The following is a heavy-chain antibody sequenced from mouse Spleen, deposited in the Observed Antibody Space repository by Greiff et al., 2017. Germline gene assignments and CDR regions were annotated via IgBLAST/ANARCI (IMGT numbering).Heavy chain of an antibody. CDR1: GYSITSGYY. J-gene: IGHJ2*01. Sequence: DVKLQESGPGLVKPSQSLSLTCSVTGYSITSGYYWNWIRQFPGNKLEWMGYISYDGSNNYNPSLKNRISITRDTSKNQFFLKLNSVTTEDTATYYCARERSLSTMITTSSFDYWGQGTTLTVSS. D-gene: IGHD2-4*01. CDR3: ARERSLSTMITTSSFDY. CDR2: ISYDGSN. V-gene: IGHV3-6*01.